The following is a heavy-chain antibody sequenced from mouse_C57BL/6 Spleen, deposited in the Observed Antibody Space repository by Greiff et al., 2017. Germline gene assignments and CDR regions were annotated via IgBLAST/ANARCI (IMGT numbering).Heavy chain of an antibody. CDR1: GFTFSSYA. CDR3: ARATVVATYAMDY. J-gene: IGHJ4*01. D-gene: IGHD1-1*01. Sequence: EVKLVESGGGLVKPGGSLKLSCAASGFTFSSYAMSWVRQTPEKRLEWVATISDGGSYTYYPDNVKGRFTISRDNTKNNLYLQMSHLKSEDTAMCYCARATVVATYAMDYWGQGTSVTVSS. V-gene: IGHV5-4*03. CDR2: ISDGGSYT.